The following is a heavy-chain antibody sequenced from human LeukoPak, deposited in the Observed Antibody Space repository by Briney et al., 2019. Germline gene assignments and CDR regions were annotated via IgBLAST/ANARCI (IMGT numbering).Heavy chain of an antibody. CDR1: GYTFTDYY. D-gene: IGHD2-2*01. V-gene: IGHV1-2*02. CDR2: ISPDSGRT. J-gene: IGHJ4*02. Sequence: ASVKVSCKASGYTFTDYYMHWVRQSPGQGLEWIGWISPDSGRTGFAQKFQGRVTMTRDTSISTAYMELSRLRSDDTAVYYCVRDRTKYCSSTSCPLDSWGQGTLVTVSS. CDR3: VRDRTKYCSSTSCPLDS.